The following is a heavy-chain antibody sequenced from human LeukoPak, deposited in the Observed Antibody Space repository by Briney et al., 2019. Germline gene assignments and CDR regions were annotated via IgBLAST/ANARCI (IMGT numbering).Heavy chain of an antibody. CDR3: ARARYANAWYAFDI. J-gene: IGHJ3*02. V-gene: IGHV4-59*02. Sequence: SETLSLTCTVSGGSVSSYYWSWIWQPPGRGLEWIGYLSHSGSSDSNPSLKSRVTILVDTSKNQFSLKLTSVTAADTAVYYCARARYANAWYAFDIWGQGTMVTVSS. CDR2: LSHSGSS. D-gene: IGHD2-2*01. CDR1: GGSVSSYY.